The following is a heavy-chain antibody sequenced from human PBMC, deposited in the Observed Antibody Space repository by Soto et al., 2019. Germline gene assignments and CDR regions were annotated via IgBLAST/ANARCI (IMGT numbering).Heavy chain of an antibody. CDR3: ARGGGSGYGDTRGAS. Sequence: QVQLVESGGGVVQPGRSLRLSCAASGFTFISYAMHWVRQAPGKGLEWLAVISYDGSNKYYADSVKGRFTSTRDNSKYTLYLQMNSLKADDTAVYYCARGGGSGYGDTRGASWGKGTLVTVSS. CDR1: GFTFISYA. V-gene: IGHV3-30*14. J-gene: IGHJ5*02. D-gene: IGHD5-12*01. CDR2: ISYDGSNK.